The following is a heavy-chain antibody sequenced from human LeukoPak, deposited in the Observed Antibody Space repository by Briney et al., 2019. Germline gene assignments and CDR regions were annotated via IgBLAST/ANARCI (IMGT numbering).Heavy chain of an antibody. V-gene: IGHV4-39*07. D-gene: IGHD4-17*01. CDR2: IYYTGRT. J-gene: IGHJ4*02. Sequence: SETLSLTCTVSGGSISSSSYYWGWIRQPPGKGLEWIGYIYYTGRTNYNPSFKSRLTISIDTSKSQLSLTLTSVTAADTAVYYCGKMTIRGDSVVWGQGRLVTVSS. CDR1: GGSISSSSYY. CDR3: GKMTIRGDSVV.